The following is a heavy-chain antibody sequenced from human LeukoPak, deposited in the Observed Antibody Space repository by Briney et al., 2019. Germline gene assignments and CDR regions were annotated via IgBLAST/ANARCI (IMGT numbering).Heavy chain of an antibody. J-gene: IGHJ4*02. D-gene: IGHD3-16*01. CDR2: ISAYNGNT. CDR3: ARAPYDYDYVWGSYFPGY. V-gene: IGHV1-18*01. CDR1: GYTFTIYG. Sequence: GASVKVSFKASGYTFTIYGISWVRQAPGQGLEWMGWISAYNGNTNYSQKLQGRVSMTTDTSTSTAYMELRSLRSDDTAVYYCARAPYDYDYVWGSYFPGYWGQGTLVTVSS.